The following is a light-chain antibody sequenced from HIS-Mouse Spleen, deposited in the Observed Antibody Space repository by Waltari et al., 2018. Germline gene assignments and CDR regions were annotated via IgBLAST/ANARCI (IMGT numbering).Light chain of an antibody. CDR1: SRDVGGYND. CDR2: EVS. CDR3: SSYAGSNNYVV. J-gene: IGLJ2*01. V-gene: IGLV2-8*01. Sequence: QSALTQPPSASGSPGQSVTIPCPGTSRDVGGYNDVSCYHQHPGKAPKLTIYEVSKRPSGVPDRFSGSKSGNTASLTVSGLQAEDEADYYCSSYAGSNNYVVFGGGTKLTVL.